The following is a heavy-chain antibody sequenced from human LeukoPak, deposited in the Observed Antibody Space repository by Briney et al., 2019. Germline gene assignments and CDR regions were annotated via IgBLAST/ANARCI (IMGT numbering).Heavy chain of an antibody. CDR1: GFTFSSYA. V-gene: IGHV3-23*01. CDR3: ANRVADHFDY. CDR2: ISGSGGST. D-gene: IGHD6-19*01. Sequence: GGSLRLSCAASGFTFSSYAITGSRKPQGKGWKWVSAISGSGGSTYYADSVKGRFTISRDNSKNTLYLQMNSLRAEDTAVYYCANRVADHFDYWGQGTLVTVSS. J-gene: IGHJ4*02.